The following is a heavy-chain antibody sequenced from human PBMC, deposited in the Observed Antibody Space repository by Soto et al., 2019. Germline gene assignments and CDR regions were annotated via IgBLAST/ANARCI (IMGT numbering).Heavy chain of an antibody. D-gene: IGHD2-2*01. CDR2: LYSGGSK. CDR1: GFAISSNY. Sequence: EVQLVESGGGLIQPGGSLRLSCTASGFAISSNYMTWVRQAPGKGLEWVSLLYSGGSKYYADSVKGRFTISRDSSKNTLFLQMDSMRGEDTAVYFCASRKVPAAVWWDGAFDIWGHGTTVAVSS. J-gene: IGHJ3*02. CDR3: ASRKVPAAVWWDGAFDI. V-gene: IGHV3-53*01.